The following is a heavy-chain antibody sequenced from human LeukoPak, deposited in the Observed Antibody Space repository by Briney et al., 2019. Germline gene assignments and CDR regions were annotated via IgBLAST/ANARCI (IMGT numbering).Heavy chain of an antibody. V-gene: IGHV3-74*01. CDR2: INSDGSTT. CDR1: GFTFSSYW. D-gene: IGHD4-23*01. Sequence: PGGSLRLSCAASGFTFSSYWMHWVRQAPGKGLVWVSRINSDGSTTNYADSVKGRFTISRDNAKNTLYLQLNSLRAEDTAVYYCARDHSTGVTPRNWFDPWGQGTLVTVSS. J-gene: IGHJ5*02. CDR3: ARDHSTGVTPRNWFDP.